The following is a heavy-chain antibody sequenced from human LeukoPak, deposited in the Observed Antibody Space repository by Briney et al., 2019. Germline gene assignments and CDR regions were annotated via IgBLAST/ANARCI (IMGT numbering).Heavy chain of an antibody. CDR2: ITGSDDRT. J-gene: IGHJ4*02. D-gene: IGHD3-22*01. CDR1: GFTFSGAA. Sequence: PGGSLRLSCAASGFTFSGAAMTWVRQAPGKGLEWVSTITGSDDRTYYADSVKGRFTISRDYSKNTLRLQMSSLTVEDTAIYYCAKGPQVGSGYHPDFWGQGTLVTVYS. V-gene: IGHV3-23*01. CDR3: AKGPQVGSGYHPDF.